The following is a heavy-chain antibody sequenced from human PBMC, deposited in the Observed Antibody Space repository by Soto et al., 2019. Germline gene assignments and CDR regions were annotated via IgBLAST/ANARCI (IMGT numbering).Heavy chain of an antibody. CDR3: AKDHTRGGFWSGYYTGIRYYYYGMDV. Sequence: QVQLVESGGGVVQPGRSLRLSCAASGFTFSSYGMHWVRQAPGKGLEWVAVISYDGSNKYYADSVKGRFTISRDNSKNTLYLQMNRLRAEDTAVYYCAKDHTRGGFWSGYYTGIRYYYYGMDVWGQVTTVTVSS. J-gene: IGHJ6*02. V-gene: IGHV3-30*18. CDR1: GFTFSSYG. D-gene: IGHD3-3*01. CDR2: ISYDGSNK.